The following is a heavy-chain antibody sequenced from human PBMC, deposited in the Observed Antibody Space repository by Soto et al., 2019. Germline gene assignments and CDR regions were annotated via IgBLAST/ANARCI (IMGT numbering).Heavy chain of an antibody. D-gene: IGHD5-18*01. CDR3: ARRTAVTDFDY. CDR2: IGAYNGNT. Sequence: GASVKVSCKSSGYTFTSYGISCVRQAPGQGLEWMGWIGAYNGNTNYAQKLQGRVTMTTDTSTSTAYMELRSLRSDDTAVYYCARRTAVTDFDYWGQGTLVTVSS. J-gene: IGHJ4*02. V-gene: IGHV1-18*01. CDR1: GYTFTSYG.